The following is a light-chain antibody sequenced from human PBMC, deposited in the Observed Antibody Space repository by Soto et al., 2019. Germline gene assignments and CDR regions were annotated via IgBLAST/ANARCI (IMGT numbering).Light chain of an antibody. V-gene: IGKV3-11*01. CDR3: QQRGNWPWT. CDR2: DAS. J-gene: IGKJ1*01. CDR1: QSVSRY. Sequence: EIVLTQSPATLSLSPGERATLSCRASQSVSRYLAWYQQKPGQAPRLLIYDASNRATGIPARFSGGGSGTDFTLTISSLEPEDFAFYYCQQRGNWPWTFGQGTKVEIK.